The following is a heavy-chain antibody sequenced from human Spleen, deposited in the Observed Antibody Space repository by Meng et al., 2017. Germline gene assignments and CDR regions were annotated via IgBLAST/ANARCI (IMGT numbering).Heavy chain of an antibody. J-gene: IGHJ6*02. CDR1: GYTFTSYG. Sequence: ASVKVSCKASGYTFTSYGISWVRQAPGQGLEWRGWINVKNGYTNYAQKVQGRVTMTTDTSTRTAYMELRSLGSDDTAVYYCARVEAGLLWFGELSSYYYDMDVWGQGTTVTVSS. CDR2: INVKNGYT. D-gene: IGHD3-10*01. V-gene: IGHV1-18*01. CDR3: ARVEAGLLWFGELSSYYYDMDV.